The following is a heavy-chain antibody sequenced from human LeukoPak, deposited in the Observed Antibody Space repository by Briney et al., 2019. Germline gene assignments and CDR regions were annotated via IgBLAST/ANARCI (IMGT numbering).Heavy chain of an antibody. Sequence: SETLSLTCAVNGGSYSDYYWSWIRQSPGKGLEWIGDIDHTGKTNYHPSLKSRVTISSDTSNSQFSLQLTSVTDADTAVYYCAGVWVNFQHWGRGTLVTVSA. CDR2: IDHTGKT. J-gene: IGHJ1*01. CDR3: AGVWVNFQH. D-gene: IGHD2-21*01. CDR1: GGSYSDYY. V-gene: IGHV4-34*01.